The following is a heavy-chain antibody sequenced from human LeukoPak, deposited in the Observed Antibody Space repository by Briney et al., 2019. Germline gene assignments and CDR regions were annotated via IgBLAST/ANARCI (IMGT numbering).Heavy chain of an antibody. J-gene: IGHJ6*03. CDR1: GGSLSSYY. D-gene: IGHD3-3*01. CDR3: ARGGWSGSSDDYYYYMDV. Sequence: SETLSPTCTVSGGSLSSYYWSWIRQPPGKGLEWIGYIYYSGSTNYNPSLKSRVTISVDTSKNQFSLKLSSVTAADTAVYYCARGGWSGSSDDYYYYMDVWGKGTTVTVSS. V-gene: IGHV4-59*01. CDR2: IYYSGST.